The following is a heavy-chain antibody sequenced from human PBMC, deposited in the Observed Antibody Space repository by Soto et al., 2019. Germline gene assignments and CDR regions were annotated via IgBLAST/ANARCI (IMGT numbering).Heavy chain of an antibody. J-gene: IGHJ6*02. Sequence: GSGPTLVNPTQTLTLTCTFSGFSLSTSGMCVSWIRQPPGKALEWLARIDWDDDKYYSTSLKTRLTISKDTSKNQVVLTMTNMDPVDTATYYCARTYEWEPYYYYGMDVWGQGTTVTVSS. CDR2: IDWDDDK. D-gene: IGHD1-26*01. V-gene: IGHV2-70*11. CDR3: ARTYEWEPYYYYGMDV. CDR1: GFSLSTSGMC.